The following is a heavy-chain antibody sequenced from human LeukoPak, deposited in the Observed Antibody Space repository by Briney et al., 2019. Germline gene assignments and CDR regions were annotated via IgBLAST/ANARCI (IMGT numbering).Heavy chain of an antibody. Sequence: PGESLKISCKGSGYSFTSYWIGWVRQMPGKGLEWMGIIYPGDSDTRYSPSFQGQVTISADKSISTAYLQWSSLKASDTAMYYCARLLPGTVTTKFDAFDIWGQWTMVTISS. CDR2: IYPGDSDT. CDR3: ARLLPGTVTTKFDAFDI. V-gene: IGHV5-51*01. CDR1: GYSFTSYW. D-gene: IGHD4-17*01. J-gene: IGHJ3*02.